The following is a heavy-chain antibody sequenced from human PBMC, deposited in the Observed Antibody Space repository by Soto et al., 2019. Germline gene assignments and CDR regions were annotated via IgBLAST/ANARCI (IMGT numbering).Heavy chain of an antibody. CDR2: IKQDGSEK. Sequence: EVQLVESGGGLVQPGGSLRLSCAASGFTFSSYWMSWVRQAPGKGLEWVANIKQDGSEKYYVDSVKGRFTISRDNAKNSMYLQMNSLRAEDTAVYYCATSSSWYLPPNEDAFDIWGQGTMVTVSS. D-gene: IGHD6-13*01. CDR1: GFTFSSYW. J-gene: IGHJ3*02. CDR3: ATSSSWYLPPNEDAFDI. V-gene: IGHV3-7*01.